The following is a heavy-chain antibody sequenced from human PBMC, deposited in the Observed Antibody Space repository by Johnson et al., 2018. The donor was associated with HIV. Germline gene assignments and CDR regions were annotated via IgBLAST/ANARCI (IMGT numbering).Heavy chain of an antibody. D-gene: IGHD3-22*01. V-gene: IGHV3-11*04. J-gene: IGHJ3*02. CDR3: ARGRPSGSHDAFDI. CDR2: ISSGGSTK. CDR1: GVTFSDYY. Sequence: QVQLVESGGGLVKPGGSLRLSCAASGVTFSDYYMSWIRQAPGKGLEWISYISSGGSTKYYADSVKGRFTISRDNAKNSLYRQMNSLRAEDTAVYYCARGRPSGSHDAFDIWGQGTMVTVSS.